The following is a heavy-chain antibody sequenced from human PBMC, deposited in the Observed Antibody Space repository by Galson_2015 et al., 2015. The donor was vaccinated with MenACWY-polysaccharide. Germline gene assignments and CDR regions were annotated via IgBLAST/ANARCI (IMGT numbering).Heavy chain of an antibody. Sequence: SVKVSCKASGYTFTNFPIHWVRQAPGQSLEWMGWINPGNGDTGFSQKFQGRVIINRDTSASTTYMEMSSLISEDTAVYYCARKSFYSSGVYHFDYLGQGTLVTVSS. D-gene: IGHD6-19*01. J-gene: IGHJ4*02. V-gene: IGHV1-3*01. CDR3: ARKSFYSSGVYHFDY. CDR2: INPGNGDT. CDR1: GYTFTNFP.